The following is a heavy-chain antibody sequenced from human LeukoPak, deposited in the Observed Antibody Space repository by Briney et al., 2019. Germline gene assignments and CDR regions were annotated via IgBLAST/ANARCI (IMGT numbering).Heavy chain of an antibody. CDR1: GGTFSSYA. J-gene: IGHJ5*02. CDR3: ARTWIHKNWFDP. Sequence: RASVKVSCKASGGTFSSYAISWVRQAPGQGLEWMGGIIPIFGTANYAQKFQGRVTITADESTSTAYMELSSLRSEDTAVYYCARTWIHKNWFDPWGQGTLVTVSS. CDR2: IIPIFGTA. V-gene: IGHV1-69*13. D-gene: IGHD5-12*01.